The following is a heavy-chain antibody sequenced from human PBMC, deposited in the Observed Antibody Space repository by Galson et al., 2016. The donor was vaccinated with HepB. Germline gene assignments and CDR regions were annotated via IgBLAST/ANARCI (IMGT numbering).Heavy chain of an antibody. D-gene: IGHD4-17*01. Sequence: SLRLSCAASGFTFDDYAMHWVRQAPGKGLEWVSCISRNSDDIGYADSVKGRFTISRDNAKNSLYLQMNSLRPEDTSLYYCAKDYGDSGGYEYWGQGTLVTVSS. CDR3: AKDYGDSGGYEY. V-gene: IGHV3-9*01. J-gene: IGHJ4*02. CDR2: ISRNSDDI. CDR1: GFTFDDYA.